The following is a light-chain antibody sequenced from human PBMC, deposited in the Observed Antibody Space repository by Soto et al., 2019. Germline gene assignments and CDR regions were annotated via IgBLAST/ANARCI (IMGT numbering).Light chain of an antibody. J-gene: IGLJ3*02. CDR1: SSDVGGYTY. CDR2: EVS. CDR3: SSYTSSSTLV. V-gene: IGLV2-14*01. Sequence: QSALTQPASVSGSPGQSITISCTGTSSDVGGYTYVSWYQQHPGKAPKLIISEVSNRPSGVSHRFSGSKSGNTASLTISGLQAADEADYYCSSYTSSSTLVFGAGTKLTVL.